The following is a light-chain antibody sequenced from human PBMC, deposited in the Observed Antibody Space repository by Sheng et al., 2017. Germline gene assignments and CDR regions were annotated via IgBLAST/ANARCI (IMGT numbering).Light chain of an antibody. CDR1: QSISIN. J-gene: IGKJ4*01. Sequence: EIVLTQSPATLSLSPGERATLSCRASQSISINLAWYQQKPGQAPRLLIYGASTRATGIPVRFSGSGSGTDFTLTISSLEPEDFAVYYCQQRSIWVTFGGGTKVEIK. V-gene: IGKV3-11*01. CDR3: QQRSIWVT. CDR2: GAS.